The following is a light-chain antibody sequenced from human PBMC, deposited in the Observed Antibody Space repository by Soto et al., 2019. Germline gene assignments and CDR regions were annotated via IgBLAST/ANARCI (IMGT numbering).Light chain of an antibody. J-gene: IGLJ1*01. V-gene: IGLV2-14*03. CDR3: ISYTDRQSYL. Sequence: QSVLTQPASVSGSPGQSITISCSGTSSDIGSYDHVAWYQQFPCKSPKLIIYAVSDRPSGVSDRFSGSKSGISASLTISGLQTEDEADYYCISYTDRQSYLFGTGTKVTVL. CDR2: AVS. CDR1: SSDIGSYDH.